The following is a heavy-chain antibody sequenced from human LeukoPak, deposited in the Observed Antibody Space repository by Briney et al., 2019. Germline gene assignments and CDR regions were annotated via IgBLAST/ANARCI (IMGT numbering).Heavy chain of an antibody. D-gene: IGHD3-10*01. CDR3: ARHAYYYGSGAPSYYFDY. J-gene: IGHJ4*02. CDR1: GGSISSSSYS. V-gene: IGHV4-39*01. CDR2: IYYSGST. Sequence: SETLSLTCTVSGGSISSSSYSWGWIRQPPGKGLEWIGSIYYSGSTYYNPSLKSRVTISVDTSKNQFSLKLSSVTAADTAVYYCARHAYYYGSGAPSYYFDYWGQGTLVTVSS.